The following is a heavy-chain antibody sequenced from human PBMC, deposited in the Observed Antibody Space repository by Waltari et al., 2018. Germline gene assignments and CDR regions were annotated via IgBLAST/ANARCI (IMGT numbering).Heavy chain of an antibody. J-gene: IGHJ3*01. CDR1: GVSIPSPRPY. V-gene: IGHV4-39*01. D-gene: IGHD5-12*01. Sequence: QLQLQESGPRLVRPSETLSPLCLVSGVSIPSPRPYWAWIRQSPGQGLEWIGTVPYSGPTYISPSLKSRVSVSRDTSKNQVSLILGSVTAADMAVYYCATYIGASVGTAAFDVWGQGTMVTVSS. CDR3: ATYIGASVGTAAFDV. CDR2: VPYSGPT.